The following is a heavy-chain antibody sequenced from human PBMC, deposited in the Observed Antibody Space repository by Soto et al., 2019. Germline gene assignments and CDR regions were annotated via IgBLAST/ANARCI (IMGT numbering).Heavy chain of an antibody. V-gene: IGHV4-38-2*02. Sequence: SETLSLTCSVSGYSIRSGYYWGWVRQAPGKGLEWLGSVYHNGIMFHNPSFQSRVTISVDTSKNQFSLNLRSVTAADTAVYYCAALWFGELAFNYWGHGILVTVS. CDR3: AALWFGELAFNY. CDR1: GYSIRSGYY. D-gene: IGHD3-10*01. J-gene: IGHJ4*01. CDR2: VYHNGIM.